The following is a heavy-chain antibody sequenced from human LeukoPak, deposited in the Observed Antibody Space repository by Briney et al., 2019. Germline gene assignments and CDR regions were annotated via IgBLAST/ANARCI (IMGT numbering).Heavy chain of an antibody. CDR3: ARRRGSGSTQVFDY. V-gene: IGHV4-39*01. D-gene: IGHD6-19*01. CDR2: IYYSGST. Sequence: PSETLSLTCTVSGGSISSSSYYWGWIRQPPGKGLEWIVSIYYSGSTYYNPSLKSRVTISVDTSKNQFSLKLSSVTAADTAVYYCARRRGSGSTQVFDYWGQGTLVTVSS. J-gene: IGHJ4*02. CDR1: GGSISSSSYY.